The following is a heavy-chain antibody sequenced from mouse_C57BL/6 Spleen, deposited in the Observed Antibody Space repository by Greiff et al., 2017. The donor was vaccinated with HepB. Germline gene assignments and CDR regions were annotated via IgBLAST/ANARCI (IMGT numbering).Heavy chain of an antibody. V-gene: IGHV1-80*01. CDR1: GYAFSSYW. CDR2: IYPGDGDT. D-gene: IGHD2-5*01. CDR3: AREAYYSNPGVAY. J-gene: IGHJ3*01. Sequence: QVQLKESGAELVKPGASVKISCKASGYAFSSYWMNWVKQRPGKGLEWIGQIYPGDGDTNYNGKFKGKATLTADKSSSTAYMQLSSLTSEDSAVYFCAREAYYSNPGVAYWGQGTLVTVSA.